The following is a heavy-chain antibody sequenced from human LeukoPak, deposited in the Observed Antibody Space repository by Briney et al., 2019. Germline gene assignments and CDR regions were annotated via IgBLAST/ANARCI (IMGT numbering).Heavy chain of an antibody. V-gene: IGHV3-48*02. CDR2: ISSSSSSI. D-gene: IGHD3-16*01. CDR3: ASLNVYGDY. Sequence: GGSLSLSCAAWGFPFCIYSMNWVRQAPGKGLEWVSYISSSSSSIYYADYVKGRFTISRDNAKNALDMQVNSLRDEDSAVYCCASLNVYGDYWGQGTLVTVSS. CDR1: GFPFCIYS. J-gene: IGHJ4*02.